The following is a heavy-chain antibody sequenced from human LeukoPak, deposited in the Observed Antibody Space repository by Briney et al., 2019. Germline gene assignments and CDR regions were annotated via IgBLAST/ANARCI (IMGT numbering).Heavy chain of an antibody. CDR1: GFTFSSYW. D-gene: IGHD3-3*01. J-gene: IGHJ4*02. CDR3: ARDIYDFWSTPFDY. CDR2: IKQDGSEK. Sequence: GGSLRLSCAASGFTFSSYWMSWVRQAPGKGLEWVANIKQDGSEKYYVDSVKGRFTISRDNAKNSLYLQMNSLRAEDTAVYYCARDIYDFWSTPFDYWGQGTLVTVSS. V-gene: IGHV3-7*01.